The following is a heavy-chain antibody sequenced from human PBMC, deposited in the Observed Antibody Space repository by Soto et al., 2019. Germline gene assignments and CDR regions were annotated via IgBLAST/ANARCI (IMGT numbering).Heavy chain of an antibody. CDR1: GGSISSGDYY. J-gene: IGHJ6*02. Sequence: SETLSLTCTVSGGSISSGDYYWSWIRQPPGKGLEWIGYIYYSGSTYYNPSLKSRVTISVDTSKNQFSLKLSSVTAADTAVYYCAKGDTAMAPYYYYYGMDVWGQGTTVTVSS. V-gene: IGHV4-30-4*01. D-gene: IGHD5-18*01. CDR2: IYYSGST. CDR3: AKGDTAMAPYYYYYGMDV.